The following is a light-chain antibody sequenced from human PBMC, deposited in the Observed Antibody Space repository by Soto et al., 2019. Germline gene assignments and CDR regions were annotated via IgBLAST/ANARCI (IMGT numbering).Light chain of an antibody. CDR2: GAS. J-gene: IGKJ1*01. Sequence: EIVLTQSPGTLSLSPGERATLSCRASQSISSSFLAWYQQKPGQAPRLLISGASNSATGIPDRFGGSGSGTDFTLTINRLEPEDFAVYYCQQYHDTGTFGQGTKVEIK. CDR1: QSISSSF. V-gene: IGKV3-20*01. CDR3: QQYHDTGT.